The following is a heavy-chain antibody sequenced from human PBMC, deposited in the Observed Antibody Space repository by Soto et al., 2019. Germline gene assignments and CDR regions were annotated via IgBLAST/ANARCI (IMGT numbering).Heavy chain of an antibody. J-gene: IGHJ4*02. CDR3: ARLYPYSSGWYIRYYFDY. Sequence: SETLSLTCTVSGGSISSYYWSWIQQPPGKGLVWIGYIYYSGSTNYNPSLKSRVTISVDTSKNQFSLKLSSVTAADTAVYYCARLYPYSSGWYIRYYFDYWGQGTLVTVS. CDR1: GGSISSYY. D-gene: IGHD6-19*01. V-gene: IGHV4-59*01. CDR2: IYYSGST.